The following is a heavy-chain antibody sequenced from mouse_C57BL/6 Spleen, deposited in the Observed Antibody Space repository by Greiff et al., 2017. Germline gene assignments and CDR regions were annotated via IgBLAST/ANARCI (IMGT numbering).Heavy chain of an antibody. CDR1: GFNFKDYY. J-gene: IGHJ3*01. V-gene: IGHV14-2*01. Sequence: EVQRVESGAELVKPGASVKLSCTASGFNFKDYYMHWVKQRTEQGLEWIGRIDPEDGETKSAPQFQGKATIKEDTSSNTAYLQLSSLTSEDAAVYYCARGTGTVFAYWGQGTLVTVSA. CDR2: IDPEDGET. CDR3: ARGTGTVFAY. D-gene: IGHD4-1*01.